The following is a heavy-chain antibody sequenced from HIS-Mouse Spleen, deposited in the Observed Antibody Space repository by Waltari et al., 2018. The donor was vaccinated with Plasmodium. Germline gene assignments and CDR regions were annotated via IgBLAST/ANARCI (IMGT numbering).Heavy chain of an antibody. V-gene: IGHV3-30*18. Sequence: QVQLVESGGGVVQPGRSLRLSWAASGFASSSYGMHWVRQAPGKGLEWVAVISYDGSNKYYADSVKGRFTISRDNSKNTLYLQMNSLRAEDTAVYYCAKILSYSSSPEDYWGQGTLVTVST. CDR3: AKILSYSSSPEDY. CDR2: ISYDGSNK. J-gene: IGHJ4*02. D-gene: IGHD6-6*01. CDR1: GFASSSYG.